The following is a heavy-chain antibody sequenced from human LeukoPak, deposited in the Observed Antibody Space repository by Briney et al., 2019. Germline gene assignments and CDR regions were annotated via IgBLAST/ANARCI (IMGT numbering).Heavy chain of an antibody. D-gene: IGHD4-17*01. J-gene: IGHJ5*02. CDR1: GGSISSSSYY. CDR3: AGQDYGDRLWWWFDP. Sequence: PSETLSLTCTVSGGSISSSSYYWGWIRQPPGKGLEWIGSIYYSGSTYYNPSLKSRVTISVDTSKNQFSLKLSSVTAADTAVYYCAGQDYGDRLWWWFDPWGQGTLVTVSS. V-gene: IGHV4-39*01. CDR2: IYYSGST.